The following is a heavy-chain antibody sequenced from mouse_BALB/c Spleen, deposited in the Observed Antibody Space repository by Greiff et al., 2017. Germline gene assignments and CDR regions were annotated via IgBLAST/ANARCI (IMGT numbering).Heavy chain of an antibody. D-gene: IGHD3-2*02. V-gene: IGHV1S81*02. CDR3: TRKGFPGMDY. Sequence: VQLQQSGAELVTPGASVKLSCKASGYTFTSYYMYWVKQRPGQGLEWIGEINPSDGGTNFNEKFKSKATLTVDKSSRTAYMQLSRLTSEDSAVYYCTRKGFPGMDYWGQGTSVTVSS. J-gene: IGHJ4*01. CDR1: GYTFTSYY. CDR2: INPSDGGT.